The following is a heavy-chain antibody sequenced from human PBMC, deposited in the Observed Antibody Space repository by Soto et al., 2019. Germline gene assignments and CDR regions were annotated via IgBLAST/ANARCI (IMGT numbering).Heavy chain of an antibody. CDR1: GGTFSSYA. V-gene: IGHV1-69*13. Sequence: SVKVSCKASGGTFSSYAISWVRQAPGQGLEWMGGIIPIFGTANYAQKFQGRVTITADESTSTAYMELSSLRSEDTAVYYCARESGYYDSSGFYYVGYYHYGMVVWGPGTTVTLFS. D-gene: IGHD3-22*01. J-gene: IGHJ6*02. CDR2: IIPIFGTA. CDR3: ARESGYYDSSGFYYVGYYHYGMVV.